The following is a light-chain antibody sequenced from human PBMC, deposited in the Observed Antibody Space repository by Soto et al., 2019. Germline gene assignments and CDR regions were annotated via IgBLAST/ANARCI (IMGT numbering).Light chain of an antibody. Sequence: EIVLTQSPGTLSVSPGERATLSCRASQSVSNSYLAWYQQKPGQAPRLVIYGASSRATGIPHRFSGSGSGTDFTLTISRLEPEDFAVYYCQHYGSSSITFGQGTRLEIK. CDR1: QSVSNSY. J-gene: IGKJ5*01. CDR3: QHYGSSSIT. CDR2: GAS. V-gene: IGKV3-20*01.